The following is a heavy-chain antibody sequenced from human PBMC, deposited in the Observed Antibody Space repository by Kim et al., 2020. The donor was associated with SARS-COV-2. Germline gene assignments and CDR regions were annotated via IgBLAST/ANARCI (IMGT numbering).Heavy chain of an antibody. J-gene: IGHJ4*01. CDR3: AKGSDILTGYYPYYFDY. D-gene: IGHD3-9*01. V-gene: IGHV3-23*01. Sequence: GGSLRLSCAASGFTFSSYAMSWVRQAPGKGLEWVSAISGSGGSTYYADSVKGRFTISRDNSKNTLYLQMNSLRAEDTAVYYCAKGSDILTGYYPYYFDYWGHGTLVTVSS. CDR2: ISGSGGST. CDR1: GFTFSSYA.